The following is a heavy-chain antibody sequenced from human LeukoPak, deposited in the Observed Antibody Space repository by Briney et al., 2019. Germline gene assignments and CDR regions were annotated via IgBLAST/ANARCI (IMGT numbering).Heavy chain of an antibody. CDR1: GFTVSSNY. CDR2: IYSGGST. Sequence: GGSLRLSCAPSGFTVSSNYMSWVRQAPGKGLEWVSVIYSGGSTYYADSVKGRFTISRDNSKNTLYLQMNSLRAEDTAVYYCAKVDYYDSSGPIDYWGQGTLVTVSS. J-gene: IGHJ4*02. CDR3: AKVDYYDSSGPIDY. V-gene: IGHV3-66*01. D-gene: IGHD3-22*01.